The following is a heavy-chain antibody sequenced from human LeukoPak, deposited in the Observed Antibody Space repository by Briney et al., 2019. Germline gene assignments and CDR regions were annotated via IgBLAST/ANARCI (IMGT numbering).Heavy chain of an antibody. CDR1: GFTFSSYE. J-gene: IGHJ3*02. Sequence: GGSLRLSCAASGFTFSSYEMNWVRQAPGKGLEWVSYISSSGTTIYNADSVKGRFAISRDNAKNSPYLQMNSLRAEDTAVYYCAREGYYDSSGYLSYDAFDIWSQGTMVTVSS. CDR2: ISSSGTTI. D-gene: IGHD3-22*01. V-gene: IGHV3-48*03. CDR3: AREGYYDSSGYLSYDAFDI.